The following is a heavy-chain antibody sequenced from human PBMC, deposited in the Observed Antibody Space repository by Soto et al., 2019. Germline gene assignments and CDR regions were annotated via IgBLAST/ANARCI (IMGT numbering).Heavy chain of an antibody. CDR3: ARDLSLGGYCSGSSCYEGPWFDP. CDR1: GFTFSSCG. D-gene: IGHD2-2*01. J-gene: IGHJ5*02. V-gene: IGHV3-33*08. Sequence: PGGSLRLSCAASGFTFSSCGMHWVRQAPGKGLEWVAVIWYDGRNRYYADSVKGRFTISRDNSKNMLYLQINSLRAEDTAVYYCARDLSLGGYCSGSSCYEGPWFDPWGQGTQVTVSS. CDR2: IWYDGRNR.